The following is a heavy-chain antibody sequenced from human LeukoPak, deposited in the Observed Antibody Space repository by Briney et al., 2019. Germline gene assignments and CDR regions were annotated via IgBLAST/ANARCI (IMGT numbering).Heavy chain of an antibody. CDR2: ISGSGGST. CDR1: GFTFSSYA. V-gene: IGHV3-23*01. Sequence: GESLRLSCAASGFTFSSYAMSWVRQAPGKGLEWVSAISGSGGSTYYADSVKGRFTTSRDNSKNTLYLQMNSLRAEDTAVYYCAKVGGGYCSSTSCYAGEYWGQGTLVTVSS. J-gene: IGHJ4*02. D-gene: IGHD2-2*01. CDR3: AKVGGGYCSSTSCYAGEY.